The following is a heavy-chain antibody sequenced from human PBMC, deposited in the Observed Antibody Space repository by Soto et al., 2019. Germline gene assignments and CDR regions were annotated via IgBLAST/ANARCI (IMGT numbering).Heavy chain of an antibody. V-gene: IGHV3-30*04. CDR1: GVIFSRYA. CDR2: VANDGGNT. J-gene: IGHJ6*02. CDR3: ARASTVTYYYYVMDV. Sequence: GGSLRLSCAASGVIFSRYAMHWVRQAPGKGLEWVAAVANDGGNTYYVDSVKGRFTISRDNSKNTLFLQMNSLTAEDTAVYYCARASTVTYYYYVMDVWGQGTTVTVSS. D-gene: IGHD4-4*01.